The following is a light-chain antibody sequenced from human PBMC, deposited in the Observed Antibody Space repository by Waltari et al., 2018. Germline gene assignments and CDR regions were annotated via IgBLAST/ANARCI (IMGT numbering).Light chain of an antibody. Sequence: EIVLTQSPATLSLSPGESATLSCRASQSVSSYLAWYQQKPGQAPRLLIYDASNRATGIPARFSGSGSGTDFTLTISSLEPEDFAVYYCQQRSNWPRLGFTFGPGTKVDIK. CDR2: DAS. J-gene: IGKJ3*01. CDR1: QSVSSY. V-gene: IGKV3-11*01. CDR3: QQRSNWPRLGFT.